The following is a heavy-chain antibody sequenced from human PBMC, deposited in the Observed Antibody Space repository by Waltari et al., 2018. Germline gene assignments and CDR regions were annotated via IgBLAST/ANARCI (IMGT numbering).Heavy chain of an antibody. Sequence: QVQLQESGPGLVKPSQTLSLTCTVSGCSISSGSYSWRWIRQPAGKGLEWVGRISTSGTTNYIPSLKRRVTISADTSKNQFSLKLSSVTAADTAVYYCARDGWGPFDYWGQGTLVTVSS. J-gene: IGHJ4*02. D-gene: IGHD6-19*01. V-gene: IGHV4-61*02. CDR3: ARDGWGPFDY. CDR1: GCSISSGSYS. CDR2: ISTSGTT.